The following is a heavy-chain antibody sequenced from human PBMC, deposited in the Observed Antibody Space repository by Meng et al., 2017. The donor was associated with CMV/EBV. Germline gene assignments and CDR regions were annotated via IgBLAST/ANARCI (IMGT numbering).Heavy chain of an antibody. V-gene: IGHV1-69*05. Sequence: SGGTFSSYASSWVRQATGQGREWMGGIIPIFGKANYAQKFQGRVTITTDESTSTAYMELSSPRSADTAVYYCARVPGSGSSEYYFDYWGQGTLVTVSS. CDR2: IIPIFGKA. J-gene: IGHJ4*02. CDR1: GGTFSSYA. D-gene: IGHD1-26*01. CDR3: ARVPGSGSSEYYFDY.